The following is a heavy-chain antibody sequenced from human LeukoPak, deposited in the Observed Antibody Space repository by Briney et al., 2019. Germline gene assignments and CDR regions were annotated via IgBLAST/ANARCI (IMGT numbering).Heavy chain of an antibody. J-gene: IGHJ4*02. V-gene: IGHV1-46*01. CDR1: GYTFTGYY. Sequence: ASVKVSCKASGYTFTGYYMHWVRQAPGQGLEWMGIINPSGGSTSYAQKFQGRVTMTRDMSTSTVYMELSSLRSEDTAVYYCARRSSSWHYFDYWGQGTLVTVSS. CDR2: INPSGGST. D-gene: IGHD6-13*01. CDR3: ARRSSSWHYFDY.